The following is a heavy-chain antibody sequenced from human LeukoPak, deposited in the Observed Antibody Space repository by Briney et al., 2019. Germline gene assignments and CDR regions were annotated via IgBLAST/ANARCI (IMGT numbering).Heavy chain of an antibody. Sequence: GGSLRLSCAASGFTFSNYDMNWVRQAPGKGLEWVSSISSSSSYIYYADSEKGRFAISRDNAKNSLYLQMYSLRAEDTAVYYCAGTYGSGSYPNYWGQGTLVTVSS. J-gene: IGHJ4*02. CDR2: ISSSSSYI. D-gene: IGHD3-10*01. CDR1: GFTFSNYD. V-gene: IGHV3-21*01. CDR3: AGTYGSGSYPNY.